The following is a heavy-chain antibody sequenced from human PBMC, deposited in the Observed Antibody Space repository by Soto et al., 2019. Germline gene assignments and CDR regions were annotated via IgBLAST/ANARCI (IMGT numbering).Heavy chain of an antibody. Sequence: EVQLLESGGGLVQPGGSLRLSCAASGFTFSSYAMNWVRQAPGKGLEWVSAISGSGGSTYYADSVKGRFTISRDNSKNTLYLQMNSLRAEDTAVYYCAKVGITMVRGVTYNWFDPWGQGTLVTVSS. V-gene: IGHV3-23*01. D-gene: IGHD3-10*01. CDR3: AKVGITMVRGVTYNWFDP. CDR2: ISGSGGST. CDR1: GFTFSSYA. J-gene: IGHJ5*02.